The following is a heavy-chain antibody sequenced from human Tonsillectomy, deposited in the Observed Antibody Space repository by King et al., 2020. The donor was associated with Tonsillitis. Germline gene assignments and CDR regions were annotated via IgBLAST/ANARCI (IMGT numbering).Heavy chain of an antibody. J-gene: IGHJ3*02. CDR3: ASGDFDT. CDR2: INHSGST. Sequence: HVQLQQWGAGLLKPSETLSRTCAVYGGSFSGYWWSWIRQPPGKGLEWIGEINHSGSTNYNPSLKSRVTISVDTSKNQFSLKLSSVTAADTAVYYCASGDFDTWGQGTMVTVSS. CDR1: GGSFSGYW. V-gene: IGHV4-34*01.